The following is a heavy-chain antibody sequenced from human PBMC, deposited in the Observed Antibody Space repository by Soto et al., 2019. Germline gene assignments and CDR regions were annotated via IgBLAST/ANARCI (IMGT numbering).Heavy chain of an antibody. CDR3: ARMNYYDTSGYPFDY. CDR1: SGSISSAHW. Sequence: PSETLSLTCAVSSGSISSAHWWNWVRQPPGKGLEWIGEIYHSGSTNYNPSLKSRVTVSVDKSMNQFSLKLNSVTAADTAVYYCARMNYYDTSGYPFDYWGQGMMVTVSS. V-gene: IGHV4-4*02. D-gene: IGHD3-22*01. CDR2: IYHSGST. J-gene: IGHJ4*02.